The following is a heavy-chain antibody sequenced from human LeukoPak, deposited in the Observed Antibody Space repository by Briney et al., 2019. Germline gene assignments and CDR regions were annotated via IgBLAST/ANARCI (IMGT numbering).Heavy chain of an antibody. D-gene: IGHD1-26*01. CDR3: ATDLRGGSYQRPFDY. V-gene: IGHV1-8*01. Sequence: ASVKVSCKASGYTFTSYDINWVRQATGQGLEWMGWMNPNSGNTGYAQKFQGRVTMTEDTSTDTAYMELSSLRSEDTAVYYCATDLRGGSYQRPFDYWGQGTLVTVSS. CDR1: GYTFTSYD. CDR2: MNPNSGNT. J-gene: IGHJ4*02.